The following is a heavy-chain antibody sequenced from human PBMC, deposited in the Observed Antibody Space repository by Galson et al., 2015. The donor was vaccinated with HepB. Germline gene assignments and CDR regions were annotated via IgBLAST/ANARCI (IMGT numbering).Heavy chain of an antibody. V-gene: IGHV3-15*07. CDR2: IKSKTDGGTT. J-gene: IGHJ4*02. CDR3: ARGADYDSSGYPN. D-gene: IGHD3-22*01. CDR1: GFTFSNAW. Sequence: SLRLSCAASGFTFSNAWMNWVRQAPGKGLKWVGRIKSKTDGGTTDYAAPVKGRFTISRDDSKNTLYLQMNSLKTEDTAVYYCARGADYDSSGYPNWGQGTLVTVSS.